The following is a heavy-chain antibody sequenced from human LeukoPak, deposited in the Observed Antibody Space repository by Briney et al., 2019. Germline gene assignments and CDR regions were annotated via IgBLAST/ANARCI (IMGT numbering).Heavy chain of an antibody. D-gene: IGHD1-26*01. V-gene: IGHV4-34*01. CDR1: GGSFSGYY. CDR3: ARGKVGATMVGFYYFDY. J-gene: IGHJ4*02. CDR2: INHSGST. Sequence: SETLSLTCAVYGGSFSGYYWSWLRQPPGKGLEWIGEINHSGSTDYNPSLKSRVTISVDTSKNQFSLKLSSVTAADTAVYYCARGKVGATMVGFYYFDYWGQGTLVTVSS.